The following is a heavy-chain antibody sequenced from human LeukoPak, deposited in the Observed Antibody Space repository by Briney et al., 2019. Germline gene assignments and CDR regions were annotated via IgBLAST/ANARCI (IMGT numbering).Heavy chain of an antibody. CDR2: IEPDGSGK. V-gene: IGHV3-7*03. Sequence: AGGSLRLSCEASGFSFKDYWMSWVRQAPGKGLEWVADIEPDGSGKTYVDSVKGRFTISRDNAKQSLFLQMNSLRAEDTAVYYCARDRGEILYSSSWYADYWGQGTLVTVSS. CDR1: GFSFKDYW. J-gene: IGHJ4*02. D-gene: IGHD6-13*01. CDR3: ARDRGEILYSSSWYADY.